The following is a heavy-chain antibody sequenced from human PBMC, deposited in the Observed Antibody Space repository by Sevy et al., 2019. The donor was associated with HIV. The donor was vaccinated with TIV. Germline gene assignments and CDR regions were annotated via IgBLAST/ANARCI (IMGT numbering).Heavy chain of an antibody. J-gene: IGHJ4*02. Sequence: GESLKISCQGSGNIFTNYWIGWVRQMPGKGLEWMGIIYPGDSDTKYSPSFQGQVTISVDKSINTAYLQWRSLKASDTAVYYCARRQDSSTYHAFDYWGQGTLVTVSS. V-gene: IGHV5-51*01. D-gene: IGHD6-19*01. CDR1: GNIFTNYW. CDR2: IYPGDSDT. CDR3: ARRQDSSTYHAFDY.